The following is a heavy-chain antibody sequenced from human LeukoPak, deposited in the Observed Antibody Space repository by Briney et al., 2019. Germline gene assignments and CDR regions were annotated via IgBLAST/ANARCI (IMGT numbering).Heavy chain of an antibody. CDR1: GFTVSSNY. CDR2: IYSGGST. CDR3: ARLDHDYGGTYDY. Sequence: PGGSLRLSCAASGFTVSSNYMSWVRQAPGKGLEWVSVIYSGGSTYYADSVKGRFTISRDNSKNTPYLQMNSLRAEDTAVYYCARLDHDYGGTYDYWGQGTLVTVSS. D-gene: IGHD4-23*01. V-gene: IGHV3-53*01. J-gene: IGHJ4*02.